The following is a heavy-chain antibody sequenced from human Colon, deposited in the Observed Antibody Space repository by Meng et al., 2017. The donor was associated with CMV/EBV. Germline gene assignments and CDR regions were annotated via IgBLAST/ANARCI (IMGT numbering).Heavy chain of an antibody. CDR3: ARVICGGDCYLDY. J-gene: IGHJ4*02. D-gene: IGHD2-21*02. Sequence: QVQPDQSGAEVKQAASSVKVSCKASKGTFTSYPISWVRQGPGQGFEWVGGIITISGTTDYAQKFQGRVTITADEYTSTAYMKLSNLRSEDTAIYYCARVICGGDCYLDYWGRGTLVTVSS. CDR1: KGTFTSYP. CDR2: IITISGTT. V-gene: IGHV1-69*12.